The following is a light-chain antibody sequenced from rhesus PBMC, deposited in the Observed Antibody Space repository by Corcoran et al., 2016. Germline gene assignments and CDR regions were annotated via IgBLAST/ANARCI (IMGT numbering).Light chain of an antibody. J-gene: IGKJ2*01. CDR1: QSTSSR. V-gene: IGKV1-21*01. Sequence: DIQMTQSPSSLSASVGDTVTITCRASQSTSSRLAWYQQKLGKAPNLLIYKASSLQSGVPLRFSGSGSRTDFTRTITSLKSDDFATYYCQQYNSAPYSFGQGTKVEIK. CDR2: KAS. CDR3: QQYNSAPYS.